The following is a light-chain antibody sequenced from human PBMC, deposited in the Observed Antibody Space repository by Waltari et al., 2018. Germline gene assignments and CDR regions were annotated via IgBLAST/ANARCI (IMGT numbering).Light chain of an antibody. CDR2: DAS. V-gene: IGKV1-33*01. Sequence: DIQMTQSPSSLSASVGDRVPIPCQASHDISNYLNWYQQKPGKAPKLLNYDASNLETGVPSRFSGSGSGTDFSFTISSLQPEDIATYYCQQFDNLVYTFGQGTKLEIK. J-gene: IGKJ2*01. CDR3: QQFDNLVYT. CDR1: HDISNY.